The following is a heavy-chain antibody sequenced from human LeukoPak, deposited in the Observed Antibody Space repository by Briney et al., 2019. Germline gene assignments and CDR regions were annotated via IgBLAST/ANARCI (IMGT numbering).Heavy chain of an antibody. V-gene: IGHV4-59*12. CDR1: GGSINGYY. CDR2: IYYNGNT. J-gene: IGHJ4*02. Sequence: SETLSLTCTVSGGSINGYYWTWIRLPPGKDLEWIGSIYYNGNTYYNPFLKSRVTISVDTSKNQFSLTLTSVTAADTAVYFCARDSNITRFFIWGQGALVTVSS. CDR3: ARDSNITRFFI. D-gene: IGHD2-2*01.